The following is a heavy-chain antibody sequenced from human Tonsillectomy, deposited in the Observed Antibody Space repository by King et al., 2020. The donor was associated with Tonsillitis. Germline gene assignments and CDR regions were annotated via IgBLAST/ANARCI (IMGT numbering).Heavy chain of an antibody. J-gene: IGHJ2*01. D-gene: IGHD6-13*01. V-gene: IGHV4-59*01. Sequence: VQLQESGPGLVKPSETLSLTCTVSGGSISSSYWSWIRQPPGRGLEWIGFIYYSGNTNYNPSLKSRVTISVATSKNQFSLKLSSVTAADTAVYYCARVHSSSYWYFDLWGRGTLVTVSS. CDR1: GGSISSSY. CDR3: ARVHSSSYWYFDL. CDR2: IYYSGNT.